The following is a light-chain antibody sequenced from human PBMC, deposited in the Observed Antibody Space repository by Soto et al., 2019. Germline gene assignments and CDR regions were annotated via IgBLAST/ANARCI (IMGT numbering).Light chain of an antibody. J-gene: IGKJ1*01. V-gene: IGKV1-5*01. CDR2: DAS. Sequence: IQMTQSPSPLSPSFRDRVPMTCRASQSINSWLAWYQQKPRKAPKLLTFDASSLKSGVPSRFSASGSGTEFTLTISSLQPDDFASYYCLQDYGESWTFGQGTKVDIK. CDR3: LQDYGESWT. CDR1: QSINSW.